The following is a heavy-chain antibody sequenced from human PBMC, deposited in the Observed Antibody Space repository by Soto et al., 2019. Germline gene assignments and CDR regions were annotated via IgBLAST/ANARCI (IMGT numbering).Heavy chain of an antibody. CDR2: VYYTGST. V-gene: IGHV4-30-4*01. CDR1: GASIRSSDYY. D-gene: IGHD2-21*02. Sequence: SETLSLTCTVSGASIRSSDYYWSWIRQAPGKGLEWIGYVYYTGSTYYNPSLMSRLLISIDTSKNQFSLKLSSVTAAETAVYFCVRTAREGAVAPHWFDLWGQGTQVTVPQ. CDR3: VRTAREGAVAPHWFDL. J-gene: IGHJ5*02.